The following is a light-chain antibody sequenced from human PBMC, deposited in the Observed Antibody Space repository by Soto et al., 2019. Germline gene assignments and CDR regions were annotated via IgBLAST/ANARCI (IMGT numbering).Light chain of an antibody. CDR3: QQHRNWPIT. Sequence: EVVLPQYPATLSLSPGEGATLSCRASRRLSSYLAWYPQKPGQAPRLLIYDSSQRATGVPTRVSGSGSGTKFPLTISSLETEDFAVYYCQQHRNWPITFGQGTRLEVK. V-gene: IGKV3-11*01. CDR1: RRLSSY. CDR2: DSS. J-gene: IGKJ5*01.